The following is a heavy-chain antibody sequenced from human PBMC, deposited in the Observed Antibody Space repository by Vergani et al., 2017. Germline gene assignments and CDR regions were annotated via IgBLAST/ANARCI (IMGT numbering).Heavy chain of an antibody. CDR3: TKGSRGYTDYFFDY. V-gene: IGHV3-23*04. Sequence: VRLVQSGGGVVQPGMSLRLSCAASGFSFPGYAMSWVRQAPGKGLEWVSSVSGSSATPYYADSVKGRFIISRDNSKNTLHLQMNSLRADDTAVYYCTKGSRGYTDYFFDYWGQGTLATVSS. J-gene: IGHJ4*02. CDR2: VSGSSATP. D-gene: IGHD5-12*01. CDR1: GFSFPGYA.